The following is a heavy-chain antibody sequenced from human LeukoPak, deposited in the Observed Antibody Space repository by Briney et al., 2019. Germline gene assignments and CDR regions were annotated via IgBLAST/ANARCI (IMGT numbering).Heavy chain of an antibody. CDR3: ARVPASSSFNFNWFDP. V-gene: IGHV1-2*02. D-gene: IGHD6-13*01. Sequence: ASVKVSCKASGYTFTGYYMHWVRQAPGQGLEWMGWINPNSGGTNYAQKFQGRVTMTRDTSISTAYMELSRLRSDDTAVYYCARVPASSSFNFNWFDPWGQGTLVTVSS. J-gene: IGHJ5*02. CDR1: GYTFTGYY. CDR2: INPNSGGT.